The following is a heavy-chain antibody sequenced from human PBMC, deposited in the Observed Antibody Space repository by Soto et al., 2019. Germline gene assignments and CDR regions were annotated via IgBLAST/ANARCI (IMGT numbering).Heavy chain of an antibody. D-gene: IGHD4-4*01. V-gene: IGHV3-7*01. CDR2: IKRDGSEK. J-gene: IGHJ4*02. CDR3: VRNLGNAY. Sequence: PGESLRLSCAASGFTFSSYWMTWVRQAPGKGLEWVANIKRDGSEKSYVDSVKGRFTISRDNAKNSLYLQMNSLRAEDTAVYYCVRNLGNAYWGQGTLVTVSS. CDR1: GFTFSSYW.